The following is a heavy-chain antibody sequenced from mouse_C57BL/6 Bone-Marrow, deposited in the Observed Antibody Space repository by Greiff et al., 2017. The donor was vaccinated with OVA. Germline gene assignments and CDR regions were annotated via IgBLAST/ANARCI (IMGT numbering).Heavy chain of an antibody. CDR3: ARAEVYDYDVAYFDY. V-gene: IGHV1-63*01. CDR2: IYPGGGYT. CDR1: GYTFTNYW. J-gene: IGHJ2*01. D-gene: IGHD2-4*01. Sequence: VKLQESGAELVRPGTSVKMSCKASGYTFTNYWIGWAKQRPGHGLEWIGDIYPGGGYTNYNEKFKGKATLTADKSSSTAYMELRSLTSEDSAVYFCARAEVYDYDVAYFDYWGQGTTLTVSS.